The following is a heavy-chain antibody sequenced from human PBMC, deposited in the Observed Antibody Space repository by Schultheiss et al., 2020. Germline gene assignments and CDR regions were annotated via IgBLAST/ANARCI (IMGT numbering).Heavy chain of an antibody. CDR2: IYWDDDK. CDR1: GFSLSTSGMC. CDR3: AHTLRLGEFSSFDY. J-gene: IGHJ4*02. Sequence: SGPTLVKPTQTLTLTCTFSGFSLSTSGMCVSWIRQPPGKALEWLALIYWDDDKRYSPSLKSRLTITKDTSKNQVVLTMTNMDPVDTATYYCAHTLRLGEFSSFDYWGQGTLVTVSS. D-gene: IGHD3-16*02. V-gene: IGHV2-5*08.